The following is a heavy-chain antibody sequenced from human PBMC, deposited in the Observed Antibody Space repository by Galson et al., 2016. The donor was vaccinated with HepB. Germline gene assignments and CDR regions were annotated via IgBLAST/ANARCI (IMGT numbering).Heavy chain of an antibody. D-gene: IGHD4-17*01. CDR2: IYSGGST. V-gene: IGHV3-53*05. J-gene: IGHJ4*02. CDR1: GFTVSSNY. CDR3: ARTNPDYGDYDY. Sequence: SLRLSCAASGFTVSSNYMTWVRQAPGKGLEWVSVIYSGGSTYYADSVKGRFTISRDNSKNTLYLQMNSLRAEDTAVYYCARTNPDYGDYDYWGQGALVTVSS.